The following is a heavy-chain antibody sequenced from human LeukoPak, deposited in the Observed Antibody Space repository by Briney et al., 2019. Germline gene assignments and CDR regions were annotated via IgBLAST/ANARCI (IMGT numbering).Heavy chain of an antibody. CDR2: IFYSGST. Sequence: PSETLSLTCTVSGGSISSSRYYWGWIRQSPGKGLEWIGGIFYSGSTYYNPSLKSRVTISIDTSENQFSLKVSSVTAAGTAVYYCATTPALAVAGTLDPKEWGQGTLVTVSS. CDR1: GGSISSSRYY. D-gene: IGHD6-19*01. V-gene: IGHV4-39*01. J-gene: IGHJ4*02. CDR3: ATTPALAVAGTLDPKE.